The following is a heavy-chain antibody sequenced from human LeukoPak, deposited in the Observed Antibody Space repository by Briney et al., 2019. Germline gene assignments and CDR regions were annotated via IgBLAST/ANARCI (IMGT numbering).Heavy chain of an antibody. CDR1: GGSISSSGYY. Sequence: SETLSLTCTVSGGSISSSGYYWGWIRQPPGKGLEWIGSIYYSGSTYYNPSLKSRVTISVDTSKNQFSLKLSSVTAADTAVYYCARGSSGYSYGTDFDYWGQGTLVTVSS. D-gene: IGHD5-18*01. CDR3: ARGSSGYSYGTDFDY. V-gene: IGHV4-39*07. J-gene: IGHJ4*02. CDR2: IYYSGST.